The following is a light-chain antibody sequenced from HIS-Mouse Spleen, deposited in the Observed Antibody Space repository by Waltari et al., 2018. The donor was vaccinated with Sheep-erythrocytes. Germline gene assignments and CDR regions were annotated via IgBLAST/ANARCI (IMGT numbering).Light chain of an antibody. CDR2: DVS. J-gene: IGLJ3*02. CDR1: SSDVGGYNY. CDR3: CSYAGSSTPWV. Sequence: QSALTHPPPVSGSPGRSVTISCTGTSSDVGGYNYVSWYQQHPGKSPKLMIYDVSQRPSGVPDRFSGSKSGNTASLTISGVQAEDEADYYCCSYAGSSTPWVFGGGTKLTVL. V-gene: IGLV2-11*01.